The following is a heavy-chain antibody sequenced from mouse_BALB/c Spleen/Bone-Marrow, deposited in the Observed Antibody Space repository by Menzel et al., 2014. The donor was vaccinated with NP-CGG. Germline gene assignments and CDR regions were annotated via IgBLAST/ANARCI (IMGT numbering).Heavy chain of an antibody. CDR1: GFTFSSYA. V-gene: IGHV5-9-3*01. CDR2: ISSGGSYT. Sequence: EVQLVESGGGLVKPGGSLKLSCAASGFTFSSYAMSWVRQTPEKRLEWVATISSGGSYTYYPDSAKGRFTISRDNAKNTLYLQMSSLRSEDTAMYYCARLRTTEAMDYWGQGTSVTVSS. J-gene: IGHJ4*01. CDR3: ARLRTTEAMDY. D-gene: IGHD2-12*01.